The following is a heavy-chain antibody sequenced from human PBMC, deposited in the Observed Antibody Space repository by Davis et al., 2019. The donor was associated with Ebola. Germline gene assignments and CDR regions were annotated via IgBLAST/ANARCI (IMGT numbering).Heavy chain of an antibody. CDR2: VYPRDSDS. V-gene: IGHV5-51*01. CDR3: ARIDNLGLCSSVSCYSFDV. D-gene: IGHD2-2*01. J-gene: IGHJ3*01. Sequence: GESLKISCQGSGYSFSTYWIGWVRQMPGKGLEWVGNVYPRDSDSRSRPSFEGQVTLSADTSINTAYLQWSSLRAPDTGIYYCARIDNLGLCSSVSCYSFDVWGQGTMVTVSS. CDR1: GYSFSTYW.